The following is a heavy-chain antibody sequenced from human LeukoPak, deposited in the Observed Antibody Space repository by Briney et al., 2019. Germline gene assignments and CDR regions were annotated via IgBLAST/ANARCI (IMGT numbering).Heavy chain of an antibody. CDR3: AGGTLRVPAAKVDRYYYFYALDV. V-gene: IGHV3-53*01. CDR2: IYSGGST. D-gene: IGHD2-2*01. CDR1: GFTVSSNY. J-gene: IGHJ6*02. Sequence: GGSLRLSCAASGFTVSSNYMSWVRQAPGKGLEWVSVIYSGGSTHYADSVKGRFTISRDHSKNTLHLQMNSLRAEDTAMYYCAGGTLRVPAAKVDRYYYFYALDVWGQGTTVTVSS.